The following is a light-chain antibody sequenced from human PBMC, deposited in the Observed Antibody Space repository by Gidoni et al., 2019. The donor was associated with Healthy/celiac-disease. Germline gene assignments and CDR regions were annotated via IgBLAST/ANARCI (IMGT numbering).Light chain of an antibody. V-gene: IGKV3-15*01. CDR1: LSVSSN. Sequence: EIVMTHSRGTLSVSPGERGTLPCRASLSVSSNLASYPQKPGQAPRPLIYGASTRATGIPARFSGGGSETEFTLAISSLQSEDFAVYYCQQYNNWPPMYTFGQGTKLEIK. CDR2: GAS. CDR3: QQYNNWPPMYT. J-gene: IGKJ2*01.